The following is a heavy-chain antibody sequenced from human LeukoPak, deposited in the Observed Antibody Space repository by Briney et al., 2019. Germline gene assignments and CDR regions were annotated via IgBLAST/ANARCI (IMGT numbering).Heavy chain of an antibody. J-gene: IGHJ5*02. V-gene: IGHV4-39*01. Sequence: PSETLSLTCSVSGVSISSGGYYWGWIRQPPGKGLEWIGNIYHRGNTYYNSSLKSRVTISVDTSKNQFSLKLTSVIAADTAVYYCASSPDDYGDYAAGNWFDPWGQGTLVTVSS. CDR2: IYHRGNT. D-gene: IGHD4-17*01. CDR1: GVSISSGGYY. CDR3: ASSPDDYGDYAAGNWFDP.